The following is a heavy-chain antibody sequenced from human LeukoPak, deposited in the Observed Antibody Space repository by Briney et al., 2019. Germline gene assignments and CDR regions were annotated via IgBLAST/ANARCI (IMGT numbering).Heavy chain of an antibody. CDR1: GFTFSSYG. V-gene: IGHV3-30*02. J-gene: IGHJ4*02. D-gene: IGHD1-26*01. Sequence: GGSLRLSCAASGFTFSSYGMYWVRQAPGKGLEWVAFIRYDGSNKYYADSVKGRFTISRDNSKNTLYLQMNSLRAEDTAVYYCAKDVSVEWEIVDYWGQGTLVTVSS. CDR3: AKDVSVEWEIVDY. CDR2: IRYDGSNK.